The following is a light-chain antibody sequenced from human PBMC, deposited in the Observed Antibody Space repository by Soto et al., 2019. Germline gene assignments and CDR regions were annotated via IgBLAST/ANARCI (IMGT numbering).Light chain of an antibody. J-gene: IGKJ1*01. CDR2: GAS. CDR3: QQYGSSTWT. V-gene: IGKV3-20*01. Sequence: EIVLTQSPGTLSLSPGERATLSCRASQSVSSSYLAWYPQKPGQAPRLLIYGASRRDTGIPDMFSGSGAGTDCTRTISRLEPEDFAVDYCQQYGSSTWTFGQGTKVDIK. CDR1: QSVSSSY.